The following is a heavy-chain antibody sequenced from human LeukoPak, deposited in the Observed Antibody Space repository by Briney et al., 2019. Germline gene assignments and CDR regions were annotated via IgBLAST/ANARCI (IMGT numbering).Heavy chain of an antibody. CDR2: IIPIFGTA. CDR3: ARGKRIAAASDY. D-gene: IGHD6-13*01. J-gene: IGHJ4*02. Sequence: ASVKVSCKASGGTFSSYAISWVRQAPGQGLEWMGGIIPIFGTANYAQKFQGRVTITADESTSTAYMELSSLRSEDTAVYYCARGKRIAAASDYWGQGTLVTVSS. V-gene: IGHV1-69*13. CDR1: GGTFSSYA.